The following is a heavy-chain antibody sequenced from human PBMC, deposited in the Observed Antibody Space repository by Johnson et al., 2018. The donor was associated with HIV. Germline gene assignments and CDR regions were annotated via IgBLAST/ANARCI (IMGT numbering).Heavy chain of an antibody. CDR3: VRDQGSGWPTNAVDF. CDR2: IWYDGSNK. V-gene: IGHV3-33*01. D-gene: IGHD6-19*01. CDR1: GFNFSNYG. J-gene: IGHJ3*01. Sequence: QVQLVESGGGVVQPGRSLRLSCAASGFNFSNYGMYWVRQAPGKGLEWVAVIWYDGSNKYYANSVKGRFIISRDNSKNTLYLQMNSLSGEDIAQYYCVRDQGSGWPTNAVDFWGQGTKVTVSS.